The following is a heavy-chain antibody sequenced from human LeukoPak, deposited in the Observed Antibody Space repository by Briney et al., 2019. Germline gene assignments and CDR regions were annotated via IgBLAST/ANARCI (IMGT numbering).Heavy chain of an antibody. D-gene: IGHD3-22*01. CDR1: GGSISSGGYY. J-gene: IGHJ4*02. CDR2: IYYSGST. V-gene: IGHV4-31*03. Sequence: SQTLSLTCTVSGGSISSGGYYWSWIRQHPGKGLEWIGYIYYSGSTYYNPSLKSRVTISVDTSKNQFSLKLSSVTAADTAVYYCARDKAYYYDSSGYCAAHYFDYWGQGTLVTVSS. CDR3: ARDKAYYYDSSGYCAAHYFDY.